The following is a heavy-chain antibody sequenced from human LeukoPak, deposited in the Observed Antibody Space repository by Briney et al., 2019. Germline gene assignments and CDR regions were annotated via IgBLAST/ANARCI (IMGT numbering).Heavy chain of an antibody. CDR1: GFTFSSYA. CDR3: AKDGAGTPGHAFDI. V-gene: IGHV3-23*01. J-gene: IGHJ3*02. D-gene: IGHD1-14*01. CDR2: ISGSGGST. Sequence: GGSLRLSCAASGFTFSSYAMSWVRQAPGKGLEWVSTISGSGGSTYYADSVKSRFTISRDNSKNTLYLQMNSLRVEDTAVYYCAKDGAGTPGHAFDIWGQGTMVTVSS.